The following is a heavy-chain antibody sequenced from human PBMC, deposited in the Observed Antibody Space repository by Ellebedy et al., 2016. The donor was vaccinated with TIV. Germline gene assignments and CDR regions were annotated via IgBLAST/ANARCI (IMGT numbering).Heavy chain of an antibody. J-gene: IGHJ4*02. CDR2: FDPEDGET. V-gene: IGHV1-24*01. CDR1: GYTLTELS. Sequence: ASVKVSCKVSGYTLTELSMHWVRQAPGKGLEWMGGFDPEDGETIYAQKFQGRVTMTEDTSTDTAYMELSSLRSEDTAVYYCATRGAYSSSWDRQIYNFDYWGQGTLVTVSS. D-gene: IGHD6-13*01. CDR3: ATRGAYSSSWDRQIYNFDY.